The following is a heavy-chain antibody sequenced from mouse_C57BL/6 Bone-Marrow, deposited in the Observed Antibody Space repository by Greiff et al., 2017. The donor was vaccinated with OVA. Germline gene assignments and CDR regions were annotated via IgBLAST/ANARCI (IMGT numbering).Heavy chain of an antibody. Sequence: VQLQQSGSELRSPGSSVKLSCKDFDSEVFPIAYMSWVRQKPGHGFEWIGGILPSIGRTIYGEKFEDKATLDADTLSNTAYLELNSLTSEDSAIDYCARQRDYYGSSPMDYWGQGTSVTVSS. CDR2: ILPSIGRT. CDR3: ARQRDYYGSSPMDY. D-gene: IGHD1-1*01. J-gene: IGHJ4*01. V-gene: IGHV15-2*01. CDR1: DSEVFPIAY.